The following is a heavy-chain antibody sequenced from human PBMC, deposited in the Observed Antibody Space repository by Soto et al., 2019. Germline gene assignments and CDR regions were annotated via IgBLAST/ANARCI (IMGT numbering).Heavy chain of an antibody. Sequence: VQLVESGGGLVRPGGSLRLSCAASGFTFSYYWMHWVRQAPGKGLVWVSRIHSDGSSTTYADFVKGRFIISRDNARNTVDLQMTSVRVEDTAVYYCARGDRGAFDLWGQGTVVTVSS. CDR3: ARGDRGAFDL. CDR2: IHSDGSST. J-gene: IGHJ3*01. V-gene: IGHV3-74*01. D-gene: IGHD1-26*01. CDR1: GFTFSYYW.